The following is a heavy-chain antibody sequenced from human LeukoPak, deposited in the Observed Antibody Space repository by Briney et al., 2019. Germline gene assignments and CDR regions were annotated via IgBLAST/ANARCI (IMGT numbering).Heavy chain of an antibody. Sequence: PGGSLRLSCAASGFIFSHYGMHWVRQAPGKGLEWGAVIWSDASNRFYAGSVKGRFTISRDNSQNTLFLQMNSLRAEDTAMYYCARDAQRGFDYSNSLEYWGHGTLVTVSS. V-gene: IGHV3-33*01. CDR1: GFIFSHYG. J-gene: IGHJ4*01. CDR2: IWSDASNR. CDR3: ARDAQRGFDYSNSLEY. D-gene: IGHD4-11*01.